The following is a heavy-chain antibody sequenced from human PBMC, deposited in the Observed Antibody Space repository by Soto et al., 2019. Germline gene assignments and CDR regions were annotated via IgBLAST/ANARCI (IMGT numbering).Heavy chain of an antibody. Sequence: EVQLLESGGGLVQPGGSLRLSCAASGFTFSSYAMSWVRQAPGKGLEWVSAMSGSGGSTYYADSVKGRFTISRDNSKNKLYLQMNSLRAEDTAVYYCARETGSYLKIVLMVYAYFDYWGQGTLVTVSS. CDR1: GFTFSSYA. V-gene: IGHV3-23*01. CDR3: ARETGSYLKIVLMVYAYFDY. CDR2: MSGSGGST. J-gene: IGHJ4*02. D-gene: IGHD2-8*01.